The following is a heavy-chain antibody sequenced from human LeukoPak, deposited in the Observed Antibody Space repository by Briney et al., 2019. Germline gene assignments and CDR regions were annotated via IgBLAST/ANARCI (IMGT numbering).Heavy chain of an antibody. J-gene: IGHJ6*02. D-gene: IGHD2-2*01. CDR1: GFTFSSYA. CDR2: ISYDGSNK. CDR3: ARGQLPDRGYGMDV. V-gene: IGHV3-30-3*01. Sequence: GGSLRLSCAASGFTFSSYAMHWVRQAPGKGLEWVAVISYDGSNKYYADSVKGRFTISRDNAKNSLYLQMNSLRAEDTAVYYCARGQLPDRGYGMDVWGQGTTVTVSS.